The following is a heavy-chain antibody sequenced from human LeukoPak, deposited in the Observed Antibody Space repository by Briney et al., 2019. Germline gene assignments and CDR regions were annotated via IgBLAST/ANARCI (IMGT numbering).Heavy chain of an antibody. Sequence: SVKVSCKASGYTFNRYGISWVRQAPGQGLEWMGGIIPIFGTANYAQKFQGRVTITADESTSTAYMELSSLRSEDTAVYYCARQERIQLWPTLAGDYYYGMDVWGQGTTVTVSS. CDR1: GYTFNRYG. CDR2: IIPIFGTA. J-gene: IGHJ6*02. CDR3: ARQERIQLWPTLAGDYYYGMDV. V-gene: IGHV1-69*13. D-gene: IGHD5-18*01.